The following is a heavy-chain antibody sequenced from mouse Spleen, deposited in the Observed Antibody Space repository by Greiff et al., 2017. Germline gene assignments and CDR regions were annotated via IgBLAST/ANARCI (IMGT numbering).Heavy chain of an antibody. Sequence: QVQLQQPGAELVMPGASVKLSCKASGYTFTSYGISWVKQRTGQGLEWIGEIYPRSGNTYYNEKFKGKATLTADKSSSTAYMELRSLTSEDSAVYFCARSIYYAMDYWGQGTSVTVSS. CDR1: GYTFTSYG. V-gene: IGHV1-81*01. CDR2: IYPRSGNT. CDR3: ARSIYYAMDY. J-gene: IGHJ4*01.